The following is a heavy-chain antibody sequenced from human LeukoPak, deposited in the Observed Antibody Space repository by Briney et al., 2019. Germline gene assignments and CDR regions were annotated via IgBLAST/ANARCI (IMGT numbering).Heavy chain of an antibody. CDR3: ARETYYDFWSGYYGEMDV. Sequence: GGSLRLSCAASGFTFSDYYMSWIRQAPGKGLEWVAAISGSGDSTYYADSVKGRFTISRDNSKDTLYLQMNSLRAEDTAVYYCARETYYDFWSGYYGEMDVWGKGTTVTVSS. D-gene: IGHD3-3*01. J-gene: IGHJ6*04. V-gene: IGHV3-23*01. CDR2: ISGSGDST. CDR1: GFTFSDYY.